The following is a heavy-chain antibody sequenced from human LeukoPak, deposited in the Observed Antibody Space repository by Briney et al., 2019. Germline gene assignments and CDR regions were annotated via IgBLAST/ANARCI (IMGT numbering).Heavy chain of an antibody. Sequence: TAETLSLTCTVSGGSISNYYWSWIRQPAGKGLEWIGRINTSGSTNYNPSLKSRVTMSADTPKNQFSLQLSSVTATDTAVYYCARGRAVAEYWGQGILVTVSS. D-gene: IGHD6-19*01. CDR3: ARGRAVAEY. J-gene: IGHJ4*02. CDR2: INTSGST. CDR1: GGSISNYY. V-gene: IGHV4-4*07.